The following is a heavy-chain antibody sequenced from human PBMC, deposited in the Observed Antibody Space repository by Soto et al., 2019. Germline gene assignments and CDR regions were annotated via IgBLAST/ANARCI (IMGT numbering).Heavy chain of an antibody. D-gene: IGHD3-22*01. CDR1: GFTFRNYG. CDR2: IGIGSSTK. CDR3: ARDQWYYNDISGRPLNACDV. V-gene: IGHV3-48*01. Sequence: GGSLRLSCAASGFTFRNYGMNWVRQAPGKGLEWVSYIGIGSSTKYYADSVKGRFTISRDNAKNSLYLQMNSLRAEDTAVYYCARDQWYYNDISGRPLNACDVWGQGTMVTVSS. J-gene: IGHJ3*01.